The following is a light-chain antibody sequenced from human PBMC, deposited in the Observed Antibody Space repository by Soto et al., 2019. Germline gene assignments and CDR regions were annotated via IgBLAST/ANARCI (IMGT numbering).Light chain of an antibody. V-gene: IGKV3-20*01. CDR1: QSVSSSY. Sequence: EIVLTQSPGTLSLSPGERATLSCSASQSVSSSYLAWYQQKPGKAPRLLIYGASSRATGIPDRFSGSGSGTDFTLTISSLEPDAVAVYYGQQYGSSPRYTFGQGTKLEI. J-gene: IGKJ2*01. CDR3: QQYGSSPRYT. CDR2: GAS.